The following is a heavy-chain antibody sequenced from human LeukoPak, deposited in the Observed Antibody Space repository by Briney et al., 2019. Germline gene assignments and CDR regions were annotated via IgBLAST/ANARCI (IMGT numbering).Heavy chain of an antibody. D-gene: IGHD3-9*01. CDR3: ARALYYDILTGYYKKSWYFDY. V-gene: IGHV1-18*01. CDR2: ISAYNGNT. Sequence: ASVKVSCKASGYTFTSYGISWVRQAPGQGLEWMGWISAYNGNTNYAQKLQGRVTMTTDTSTSTAYMELRSLRSDDTAVYYCARALYYDILTGYYKKSWYFDYWGQGTLVTVSS. J-gene: IGHJ4*02. CDR1: GYTFTSYG.